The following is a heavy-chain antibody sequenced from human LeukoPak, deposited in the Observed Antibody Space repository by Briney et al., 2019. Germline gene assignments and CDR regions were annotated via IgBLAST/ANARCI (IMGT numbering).Heavy chain of an antibody. CDR2: IYTSGST. J-gene: IGHJ6*03. CDR3: ARGDYYGSGSLYYYYYYMDV. CDR1: GGSFSGYY. Sequence: SETLSLTCAVYGGSFSGYYWSWIRQPAGKGLEWIGRIYTSGSTNYNPSLKSRVTISVDTSKNQFSLKLSSVTAADTAVYYCARGDYYGSGSLYYYYYYMDVWGKGTTVTISS. D-gene: IGHD3-10*01. V-gene: IGHV4-59*10.